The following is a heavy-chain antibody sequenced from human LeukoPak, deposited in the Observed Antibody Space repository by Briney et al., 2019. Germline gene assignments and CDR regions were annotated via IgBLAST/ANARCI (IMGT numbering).Heavy chain of an antibody. D-gene: IGHD3-10*01. Sequence: ASVQVSCKASGYIFTDYYIHWVRQAPGRGLEWMGFINPNAGGIHYSQKFRGRVTMTRDTSINTIYMELTSLRSDDTAVYYCARDESSVGHPGGNWFDPWGQGTLVTVSS. CDR2: INPNAGGI. CDR3: ARDESSVGHPGGNWFDP. CDR1: GYIFTDYY. V-gene: IGHV1-2*02. J-gene: IGHJ5*02.